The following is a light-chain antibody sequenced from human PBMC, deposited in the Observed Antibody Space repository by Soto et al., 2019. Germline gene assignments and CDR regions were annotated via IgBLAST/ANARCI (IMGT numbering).Light chain of an antibody. CDR2: GAS. CDR3: QQYDSSPRT. Sequence: EIVLTQSPGTLSLSPGERATLSCRASQSVSTRSLAWYQQKPGQAPRLLISGASSRAADIPDRFSGSGSWTDFTLTINTLEPEDFAVYDCQQYDSSPRTFGQGTKVE. V-gene: IGKV3-20*01. J-gene: IGKJ1*01. CDR1: QSVSTRS.